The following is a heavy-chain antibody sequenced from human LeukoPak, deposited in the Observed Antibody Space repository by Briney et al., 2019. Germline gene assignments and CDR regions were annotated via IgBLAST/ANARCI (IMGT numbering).Heavy chain of an antibody. V-gene: IGHV4-59*08. D-gene: IGHD1-26*01. Sequence: SETLSLTCTVSGGSISGYYWSWIRQPPEKGLEWIGYIFYTGSANYNPSLKSRGTISVDTSKNQFSLKLSSVTAADTAVYYCARVGATSDRDYWGQGTLVTVSS. J-gene: IGHJ4*02. CDR2: IFYTGSA. CDR1: GGSISGYY. CDR3: ARVGATSDRDY.